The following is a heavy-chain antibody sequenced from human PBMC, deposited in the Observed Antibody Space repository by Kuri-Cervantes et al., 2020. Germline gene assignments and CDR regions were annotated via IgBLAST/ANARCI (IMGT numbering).Heavy chain of an antibody. D-gene: IGHD3-10*01. CDR2: IYSGGST. CDR3: ARGGPMYYYGSGLDY. CDR1: GFTVSSNY. J-gene: IGHJ4*02. V-gene: IGHV3-66*01. Sequence: GESLKISCAASGFTVSSNYMSWVRQAPGKGLEWVSVIYSGGSTYYADSVKGRFTISRDNSKNTLYLQMNSLRAKDTAVYYCARGGPMYYYGSGLDYWGQGTLVTVSS.